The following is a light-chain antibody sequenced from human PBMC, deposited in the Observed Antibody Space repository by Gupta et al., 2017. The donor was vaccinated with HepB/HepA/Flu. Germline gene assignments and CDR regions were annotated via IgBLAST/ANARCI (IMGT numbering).Light chain of an antibody. CDR2: GNN. CDR1: NSNIGAGFD. J-gene: IGLJ2*01. CDR3: QSYDISLSAYVI. Sequence: SVLTQPPSVSGAPGQRITISCPGSNSNIGAGFDVHWFQQVPGTAPKLLVYGNNNRPSGVPDRFSASKSGTSASLAITGLQAEDEADYYCQSYDISLSAYVIFGGGTKLTVL. V-gene: IGLV1-40*01.